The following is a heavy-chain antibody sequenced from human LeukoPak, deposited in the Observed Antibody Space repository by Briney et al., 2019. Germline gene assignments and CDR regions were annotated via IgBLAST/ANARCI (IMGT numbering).Heavy chain of an antibody. CDR3: ARAVHDYGVVIDY. J-gene: IGHJ4*02. CDR2: IYYSGST. V-gene: IGHV4-59*01. D-gene: IGHD4-17*01. CDR1: GGSISSYY. Sequence: SETLSLTCTVSGGSISSYYWSWIRQPPGKGLEWIGYIYYSGSTNYNPSLKSRVTISVDTSKNQFSLKLSSVTAADTAVYYCARAVHDYGVVIDYWGQGTLVTVSS.